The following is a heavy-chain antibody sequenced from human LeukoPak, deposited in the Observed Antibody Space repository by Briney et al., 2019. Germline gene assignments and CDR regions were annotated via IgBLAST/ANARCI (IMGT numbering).Heavy chain of an antibody. V-gene: IGHV3-74*01. D-gene: IGHD3-3*01. CDR1: GFTFSSYW. CDR3: ARGSGYYTAEGYYFDY. CDR2: INGDGSTT. Sequence: PGGSLRLSCAASGFTFSSYWMHWVRQAPGKGLVSVSRINGDGSTTSYADSVKGRFTISRDNAKNTLYLQMNSLRAEDTAVYYCARGSGYYTAEGYYFDYWGQGTLVTVSS. J-gene: IGHJ4*02.